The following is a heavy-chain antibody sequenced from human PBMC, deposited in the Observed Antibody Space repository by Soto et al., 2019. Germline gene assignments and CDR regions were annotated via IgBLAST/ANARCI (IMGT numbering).Heavy chain of an antibody. CDR3: AREVPSRYFDL. V-gene: IGHV4-34*01. CDR2: INHSGST. CDR1: GASFSDSY. Sequence: QVRLQQWGAGLLKPSETLSLTCAVYGASFSDSYWNWIRQPPGKGLEWIGEINHSGSTIYNTSLESRVTISLDTSRKQFTLQMRSATAVDTAVYYCAREVPSRYFDLWGRGTPVTVSS. D-gene: IGHD1-1*01. J-gene: IGHJ2*01.